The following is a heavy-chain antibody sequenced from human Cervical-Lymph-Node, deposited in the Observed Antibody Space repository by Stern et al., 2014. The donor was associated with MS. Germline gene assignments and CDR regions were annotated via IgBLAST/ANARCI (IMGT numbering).Heavy chain of an antibody. CDR1: GYTFTSYG. Sequence: VQLVESGAEVKKPGASVKVSCKASGYTFTSYGIRWVRQAPGQGLEWMGCISSYNVTTNYAQKLQGVVTMTTDTSTSTAYMELRSLRSDDTAVYYCARGLLGSENAFDIWGQGTMVTVSS. CDR3: ARGLLGSENAFDI. D-gene: IGHD2-15*01. V-gene: IGHV1-18*01. CDR2: ISSYNVTT. J-gene: IGHJ3*02.